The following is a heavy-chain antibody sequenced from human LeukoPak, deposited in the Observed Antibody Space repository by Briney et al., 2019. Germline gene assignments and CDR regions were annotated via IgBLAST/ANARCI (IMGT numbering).Heavy chain of an antibody. CDR3: ARDRTGTTIHWFDP. CDR2: ISAYNGNT. J-gene: IGHJ5*02. V-gene: IGHV1-18*01. CDR1: GYTFTSYG. Sequence: ASVKVSCKASGYTFTSYGISWVRQAPGQGLEWMGWISAYNGNTNYAQKLQGRVTMTTDTSTSTAYMELRSLRSDDTAVYYCARDRTGTTIHWFDPWGQGTLVTVSS. D-gene: IGHD1-1*01.